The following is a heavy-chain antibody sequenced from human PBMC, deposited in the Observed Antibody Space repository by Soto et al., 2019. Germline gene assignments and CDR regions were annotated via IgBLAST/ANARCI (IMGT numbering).Heavy chain of an antibody. V-gene: IGHV3-23*01. Sequence: PGGSLRLSCAASGFTFSSYAMSCVRQAPGKGLEWVSSTSGSGGTTSYADSVKGRFTISRDNSQNTLYLQMNSLRAEDTALYYCAKGSGSAGYRPMDVWGQGTTVTVSS. CDR3: AKGSGSAGYRPMDV. CDR2: TSGSGGTT. CDR1: GFTFSSYA. D-gene: IGHD6-19*01. J-gene: IGHJ6*02.